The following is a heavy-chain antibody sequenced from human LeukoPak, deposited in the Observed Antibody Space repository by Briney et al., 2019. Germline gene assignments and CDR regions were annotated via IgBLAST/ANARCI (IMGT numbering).Heavy chain of an antibody. Sequence: SETLSLTCAVYGGSFSGYYWSSIRLPPGKGLEWIGEINHSGSTNYNPSLKSRVTISVDTSKNQFSLKLSSVTAADTAVYYCARGRSGSYFHYDYWGQGTLVTVSS. CDR1: GGSFSGYY. CDR2: INHSGST. CDR3: ARGRSGSYFHYDY. D-gene: IGHD1-26*01. J-gene: IGHJ4*02. V-gene: IGHV4-34*01.